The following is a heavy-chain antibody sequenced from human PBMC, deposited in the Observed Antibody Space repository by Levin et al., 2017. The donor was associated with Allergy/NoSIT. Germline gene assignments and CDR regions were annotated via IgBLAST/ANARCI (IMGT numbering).Heavy chain of an antibody. Sequence: LSLPCAASGFTFSDHYMDWVRQAPGKGLEWVGRIRDKVNSYTTEYAASVKGRFTISRDDSKNSLYLQMNSLKTEDTAVYYCARGYCRASACYSGDSWGQGTLVTVSS. CDR1: GFTFSDHY. J-gene: IGHJ4*02. CDR2: IRDKVNSYTT. D-gene: IGHD2-15*01. V-gene: IGHV3-72*01. CDR3: ARGYCRASACYSGDS.